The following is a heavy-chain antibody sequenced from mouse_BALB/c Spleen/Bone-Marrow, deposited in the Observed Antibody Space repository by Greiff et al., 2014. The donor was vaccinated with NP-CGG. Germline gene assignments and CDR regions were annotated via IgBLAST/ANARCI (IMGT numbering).Heavy chain of an antibody. CDR2: IWGGGIT. V-gene: IGHV2-6-5*01. D-gene: IGHD4-1*01. CDR3: AKLNWDEGDY. CDR1: GFSLTDYG. Sequence: VNVVESGPGLVAPSQSLSITCTVSGFSLTDYGVSWIRQPPGKGPEWLGVIWGGGITYYNSALKSRLSISKDNSKSQVFLKMNSLQTDDTAMYYCAKLNWDEGDYWGQGTTLTVSS. J-gene: IGHJ2*01.